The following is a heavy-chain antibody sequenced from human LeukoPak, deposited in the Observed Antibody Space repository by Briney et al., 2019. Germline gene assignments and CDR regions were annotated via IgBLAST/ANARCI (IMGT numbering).Heavy chain of an antibody. D-gene: IGHD2-2*01. CDR2: INPSGGST. CDR3: AREDVVPAATFDY. CDR1: GYTFTSYY. Sequence: ASVKVSCTASGYTFTSYYMHWVRQAPGQGLEWMGIINPSGGSTSYAQKFQGRVTMTRDMSTSTVYMELSSLRSEDTAVYYCAREDVVPAATFDYWGQGTLVTVSS. J-gene: IGHJ4*02. V-gene: IGHV1-46*01.